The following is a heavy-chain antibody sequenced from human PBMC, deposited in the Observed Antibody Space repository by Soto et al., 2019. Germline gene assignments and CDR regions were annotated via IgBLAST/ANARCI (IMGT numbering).Heavy chain of an antibody. CDR1: GYIFTGFY. J-gene: IGHJ4*02. V-gene: IGHV1-2*02. Sequence: QVQLVQSGAEVKKPGASVKVSCKASGYIFTGFYMHWVRQAPGQGLEWMGWFNPNSGGTNSAQRFQDRVTMTRDTSISTAYMELSRLRSDDTAVYYCARGSYSSGSLDYWGQGTLVTVPS. D-gene: IGHD3-10*01. CDR2: FNPNSGGT. CDR3: ARGSYSSGSLDY.